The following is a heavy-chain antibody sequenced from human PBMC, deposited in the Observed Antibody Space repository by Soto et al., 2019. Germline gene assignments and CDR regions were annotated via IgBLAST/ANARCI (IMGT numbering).Heavy chain of an antibody. V-gene: IGHV4-39*01. J-gene: IGHJ4*02. CDR3: ARVHNSGSYFDY. CDR1: GGSISSSSYY. Sequence: QLQLQESGPGLVKPSETLSLTCTVSGGSISSSSYYWGWIRQPPGKGLEWIGSIYYSGSTYYNPSLKSRVTISGDTSNNHFSLKLSSVTAADTAVYYCARVHNSGSYFDYWGQGTLVTVSS. CDR2: IYYSGST. D-gene: IGHD1-26*01.